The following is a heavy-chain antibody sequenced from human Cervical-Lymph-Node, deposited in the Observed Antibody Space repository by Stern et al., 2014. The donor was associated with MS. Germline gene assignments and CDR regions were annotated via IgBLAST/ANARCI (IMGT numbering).Heavy chain of an antibody. CDR1: GFPPGIYS. Sequence: EVQLVESGGGLVQPGGSRGLSWAPFGFPPGIYSRNWVPRAPGKGRGWVSYISTISTIYYADSVKGRFTISRDNAKNSLYLQMNSLRAEDTAVYFCARDDWVERLDSWGQGTLVTVSS. V-gene: IGHV3-48*01. D-gene: IGHD1-1*01. J-gene: IGHJ5*01. CDR3: ARDDWVERLDS. CDR2: ISTISTI.